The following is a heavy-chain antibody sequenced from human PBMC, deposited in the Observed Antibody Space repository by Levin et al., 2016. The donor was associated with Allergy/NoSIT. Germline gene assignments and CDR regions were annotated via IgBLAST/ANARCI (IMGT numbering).Heavy chain of an antibody. V-gene: IGHV4-4*07. J-gene: IGHJ5*02. CDR3: ARDRLAVAGTDNWFDP. Sequence: SETLSLTCTVSGGSISSYYWSWIRQPAGKGLEWIGRIYTSGSTNYNPSLKSRVTMSVDTSKNQFSLKLSSVTAADTAVYYCARDRLAVAGTDNWFDPWGQGTLVTVSS. CDR1: GGSISSYY. D-gene: IGHD6-19*01. CDR2: IYTSGST.